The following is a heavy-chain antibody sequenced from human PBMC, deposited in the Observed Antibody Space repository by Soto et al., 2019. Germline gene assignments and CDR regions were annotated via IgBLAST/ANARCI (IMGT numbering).Heavy chain of an antibody. CDR3: ASDDDLEDNGLDY. V-gene: IGHV3-33*01. J-gene: IGHJ4*02. CDR1: GFTFSRYG. Sequence: QVHLVESGGGVVQPGRPLRLSCAASGFTFSRYGMHWVRQAPGKGLEWVGVIVRDGGQKQYADSVRGRFTISRDTSKNTLYLEMHSVTVVDPAVNSCASDDDLEDNGLDYWGQGTLVTVSS. CDR2: IVRDGGQK. D-gene: IGHD1-1*01.